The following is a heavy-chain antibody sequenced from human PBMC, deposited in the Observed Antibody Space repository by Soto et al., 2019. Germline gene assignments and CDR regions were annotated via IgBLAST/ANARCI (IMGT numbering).Heavy chain of an antibody. CDR1: GNSAETKSSA. J-gene: IGHJ6*02. CDR2: TYYRSKWYN. CDR3: ARVQQRVSYDGMSV. D-gene: IGHD6-13*01. V-gene: IGHV6-1*01. Sequence: PALSLTGARFGNSAETKSSARNPSTHSQSRGLEWLGRTYYRSKWYNDYAVSVKSRITINPDTSKNQFSLQLNSVTPEDTAVYYCARVQQRVSYDGMSVWGQGTTVTVSS.